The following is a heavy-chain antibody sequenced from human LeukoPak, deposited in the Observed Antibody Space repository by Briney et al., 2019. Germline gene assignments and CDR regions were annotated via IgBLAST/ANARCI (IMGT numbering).Heavy chain of an antibody. Sequence: GRSLRLSCAASGFTFDDYAMHWVRQAPGKGLEWVSGISWNSGSIGYADSVKGRFTISRDNSKNTLDLQMDSLRAEDTAVYYCARMSGSHIDYWGQGTLVTVSS. J-gene: IGHJ4*02. V-gene: IGHV3-9*01. CDR2: ISWNSGSI. CDR3: ARMSGSHIDY. D-gene: IGHD1-26*01. CDR1: GFTFDDYA.